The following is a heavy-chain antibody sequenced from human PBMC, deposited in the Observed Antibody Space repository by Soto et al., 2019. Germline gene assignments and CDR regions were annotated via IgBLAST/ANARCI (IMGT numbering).Heavy chain of an antibody. Sequence: PGGSLRLSCAASGFTVSSNYMSWVRQAPGKGLEWVSVIYSGGSTYYADSVKGRFTISRDNSKNTLYLQMNGLRAEDTAVYYCARDSAGINFDYWGQGTLVTVSS. V-gene: IGHV3-66*01. CDR3: ARDSAGINFDY. CDR2: IYSGGST. CDR1: GFTVSSNY. D-gene: IGHD6-13*01. J-gene: IGHJ4*02.